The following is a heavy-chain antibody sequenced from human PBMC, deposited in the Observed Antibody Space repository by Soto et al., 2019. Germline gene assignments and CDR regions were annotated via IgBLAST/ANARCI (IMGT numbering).Heavy chain of an antibody. CDR2: INSDGTST. D-gene: IGHD2-21*02. CDR3: AREPERWFVEVVTTIFHYYNGMDV. J-gene: IGHJ6*02. V-gene: IGHV3-74*01. CDR1: GFTFSSYW. Sequence: EVQLVESGGGLFQPGGSLRLSCAVSGFTFSSYWMHWVRQAPGKGLVWVSRINSDGTSTSYVDSVKGRFTISRDNAHNTLYLQMNSLKAEDTAVYYCAREPERWFVEVVTTIFHYYNGMDVWGQGTTVTVSS.